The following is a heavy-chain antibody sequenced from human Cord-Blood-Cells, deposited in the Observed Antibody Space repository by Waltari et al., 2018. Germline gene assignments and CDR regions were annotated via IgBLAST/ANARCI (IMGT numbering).Heavy chain of an antibody. J-gene: IGHJ6*02. Sequence: QVQLVQSGAEVKKPGASVKVSCKASGYTFTRQAMHWVRPVPGPRLEWMGWINAGNGNTKYSQKFQGRVTITRDTSASTAYMELSSLRSEDTAVYYCARDYCTGGVCYYYYGMDVWGQGTTVTVSS. CDR3: ARDYCTGGVCYYYYGMDV. CDR2: INAGNGNT. CDR1: GYTFTRQA. D-gene: IGHD2-8*02. V-gene: IGHV1-3*01.